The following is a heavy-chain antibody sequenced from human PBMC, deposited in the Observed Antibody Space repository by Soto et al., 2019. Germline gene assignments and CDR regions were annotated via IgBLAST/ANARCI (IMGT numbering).Heavy chain of an antibody. CDR2: IDPSDSRT. J-gene: IGHJ3*02. CDR1: GYMFPIYH. D-gene: IGHD2-2*01. CDR3: ARRPTSSWAAFDI. V-gene: IGHV5-10-1*01. Sequence: GESLKISCEASGYMFPIYHISWVRQMPGKGLEWVGKIDPSDSRTMYRPSSRARITISVDKSINTAYLEWGRLKASDTAMYYCARRPTSSWAAFDIWGQGTMVTVSS.